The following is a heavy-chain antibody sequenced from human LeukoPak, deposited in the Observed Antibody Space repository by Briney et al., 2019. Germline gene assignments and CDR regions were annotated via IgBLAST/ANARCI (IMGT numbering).Heavy chain of an antibody. D-gene: IGHD3-22*01. Sequence: GGSLRLSCAASGFTFSSYAMSWVRQAPGKGLEWVSAISGRGGSTYYADSVKGRFTISRDNSKNTLYLQMNSLRAEDTAVYYCAKGPTYYYDSSGYFFDYWGQGTLVTVSS. CDR3: AKGPTYYYDSSGYFFDY. CDR1: GFTFSSYA. J-gene: IGHJ4*02. CDR2: ISGRGGST. V-gene: IGHV3-23*01.